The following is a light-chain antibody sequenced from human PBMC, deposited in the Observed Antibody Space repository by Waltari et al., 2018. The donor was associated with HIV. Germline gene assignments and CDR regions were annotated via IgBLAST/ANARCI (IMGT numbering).Light chain of an antibody. Sequence: SYELTPSPSVSVSTGQTASITCSGDKLGATYVSWYQQNTGQSPVLVIYERSQRPSEIPERFSGSNSGDTATLTISGTQAGDEADYYCQAWDSSSAVVFGGGTKLTVL. J-gene: IGLJ2*01. CDR3: QAWDSSSAVV. CDR2: ERS. CDR1: KLGATY. V-gene: IGLV3-1*01.